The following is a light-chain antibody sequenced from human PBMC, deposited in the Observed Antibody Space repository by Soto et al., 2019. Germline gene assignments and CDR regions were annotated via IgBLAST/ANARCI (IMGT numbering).Light chain of an antibody. J-gene: IGKJ2*01. CDR2: DAS. CDR1: QTIYSY. Sequence: IQMTQSPSSLSASVGDSVTITCRASQTIYSYLSWYQQKPGKAPNLLISDASTLESGVPSRFSGSGSGTDFTLSISSLQPEDIATYYCQQTYNTQSTFGLGTKLEIK. V-gene: IGKV1-39*01. CDR3: QQTYNTQST.